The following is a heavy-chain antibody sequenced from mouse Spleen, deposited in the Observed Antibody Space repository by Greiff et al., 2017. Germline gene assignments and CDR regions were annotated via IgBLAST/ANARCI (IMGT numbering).Heavy chain of an antibody. Sequence: EVKVVESGGGLVKPGGSLKLSCAASGFTFSSYAMSWVRQTPEKRLEWVATISDGGSYTYYPDNVKGRFTISRDNAKNNLYLQMSHLKSEDTAMYYCARGLFITTVASPFWYFDVWGTGTTVTVSS. V-gene: IGHV5-4*03. J-gene: IGHJ1*03. D-gene: IGHD1-1*01. CDR2: ISDGGSYT. CDR3: ARGLFITTVASPFWYFDV. CDR1: GFTFSSYA.